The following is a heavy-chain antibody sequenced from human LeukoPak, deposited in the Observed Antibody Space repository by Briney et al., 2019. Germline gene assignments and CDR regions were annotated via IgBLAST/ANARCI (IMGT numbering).Heavy chain of an antibody. D-gene: IGHD2-2*01. CDR3: ARADIVVVPDTSVDLDY. V-gene: IGHV1-2*02. CDR1: GYTFTGYY. Sequence: ASVKVSCKASGYTFTGYYMHWVRQAPGQGGEWMGWINPNSGGTNYGQTFQGRVTMTSDTSISTAYMELSRLRSDDTAVYYCARADIVVVPDTSVDLDYWGQGTLVTVSS. J-gene: IGHJ4*02. CDR2: INPNSGGT.